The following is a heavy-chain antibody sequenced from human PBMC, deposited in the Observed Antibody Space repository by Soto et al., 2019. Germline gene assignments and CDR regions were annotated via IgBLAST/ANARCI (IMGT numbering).Heavy chain of an antibody. D-gene: IGHD1-26*01. Sequence: EVQLLESGGGLVQPGGSLRLSYAASGYMFSRHWIHWGRQAPGQGPVGVARISPDGSVTNYADFVEGRFTISRDNAKNTLYLHMCSLPAEDKALYYCARPRSMTSSGFEIWGQGTMGRVSA. CDR1: GYMFSRHW. J-gene: IGHJ3*02. CDR2: ISPDGSVT. V-gene: IGHV3-74*01. CDR3: ARPRSMTSSGFEI.